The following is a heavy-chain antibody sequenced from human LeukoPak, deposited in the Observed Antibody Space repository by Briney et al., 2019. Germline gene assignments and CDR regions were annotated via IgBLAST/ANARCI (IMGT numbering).Heavy chain of an antibody. Sequence: SETLSLTCAVSGGSISSGGYSWSWIRQPPGKGLEWIGYIYHSGSTYYNPSLKSRVTISVDRSKNQFSLKLSSVTAADTAVYYCARVSAGRGGNPVGAFDIWGQGTMVTVSS. V-gene: IGHV4-30-2*01. CDR2: IYHSGST. D-gene: IGHD4-23*01. CDR3: ARVSAGRGGNPVGAFDI. J-gene: IGHJ3*02. CDR1: GGSISSGGYS.